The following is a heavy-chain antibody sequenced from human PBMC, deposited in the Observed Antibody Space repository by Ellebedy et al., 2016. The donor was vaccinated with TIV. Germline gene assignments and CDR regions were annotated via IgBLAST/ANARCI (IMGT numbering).Heavy chain of an antibody. J-gene: IGHJ4*02. D-gene: IGHD2-2*02. CDR3: ARAQPYIVVVPAAIERAYYFDY. CDR2: INHSGST. V-gene: IGHV4-34*01. Sequence: SETLSLXXAVYGGSFSGYYWSWIRQPPGKGLEWIGEINHSGSTHSNPSLKSRVTISVDTSKNQFSLKLSSVTAADTAVYYCARAQPYIVVVPAAIERAYYFDYWGQGTLVTVSS. CDR1: GGSFSGYY.